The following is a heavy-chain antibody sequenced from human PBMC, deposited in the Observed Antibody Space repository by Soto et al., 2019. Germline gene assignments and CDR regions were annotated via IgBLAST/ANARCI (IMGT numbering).Heavy chain of an antibody. CDR3: VHSRCGGDCLQSYSSHYYYGMDV. CDR1: GFSLNTGGLG. CDR2: IYWDNDK. V-gene: IGHV2-5*02. D-gene: IGHD2-21*02. J-gene: IGHJ6*02. Sequence: SGPTLVNPTQTLTLTCTFSGFSLNTGGLGVGWIRQPPGKALEWLALIYWDNDKRYSPSLKSRLTITKDTSKNQVVLTMTIMDPVDAATYYCVHSRCGGDCLQSYSSHYYYGMDVWGQGT.